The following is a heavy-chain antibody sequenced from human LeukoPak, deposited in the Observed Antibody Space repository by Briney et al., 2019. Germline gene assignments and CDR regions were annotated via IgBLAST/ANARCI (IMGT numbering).Heavy chain of an antibody. CDR3: ARGEYYYDSSGYHHAFDT. D-gene: IGHD3-22*01. CDR2: ISSGSSYI. J-gene: IGHJ3*02. Sequence: GGSLRLSCAASRFTFSSYSMNWVRQAPGKGLEWVSSISSGSSYIYYADSVKGRFTISRDNAKNSLYLQMNSLRAEDTAVYYCARGEYYYDSSGYHHAFDTWGQGTMVTVSS. V-gene: IGHV3-21*01. CDR1: RFTFSSYS.